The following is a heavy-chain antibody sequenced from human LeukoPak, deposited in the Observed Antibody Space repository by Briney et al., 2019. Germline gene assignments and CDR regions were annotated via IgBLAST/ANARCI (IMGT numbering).Heavy chain of an antibody. D-gene: IGHD6-13*01. CDR1: GYTFTGYY. CDR3: ARGSPLSGLASSVPYYSYGMDV. Sequence: PGASVKVSCKASGYTFTGYYMHWVRQAPGQALEWMGWINPNSGGTNYAQKFRGRVTMARDTSINTAYMEVTRLISDDSAVYHCARGSPLSGLASSVPYYSYGMDVWGQGTTVTVSS. CDR2: INPNSGGT. J-gene: IGHJ6*02. V-gene: IGHV1-2*02.